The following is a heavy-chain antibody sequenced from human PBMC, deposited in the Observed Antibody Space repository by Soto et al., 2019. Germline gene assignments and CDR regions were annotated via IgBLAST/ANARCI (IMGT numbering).Heavy chain of an antibody. D-gene: IGHD6-19*01. V-gene: IGHV3-23*01. CDR1: GFTFSSYG. CDR2: ISGSGGST. CDR3: AKEAAVAGTTFDV. Sequence: GGSLRLSCAASGFTFSSYGMSWVRQAPGKGLEWVSAISGSGGSTYYADSVKGRFTISRDNSKNTLYLQMNSLRAEDTAGYYFAKEAAVAGTTFDVWGQGSLVTVSS. J-gene: IGHJ5*02.